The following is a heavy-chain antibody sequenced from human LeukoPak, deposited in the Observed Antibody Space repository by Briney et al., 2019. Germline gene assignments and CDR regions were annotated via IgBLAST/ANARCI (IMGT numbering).Heavy chain of an antibody. D-gene: IGHD2-2*01. Sequence: GASVKVSCKASGYTFTSYGISWVRQAPGQGLEWMGWISAYNGNTNYAQKLQGRVTMTTDTSTSTAYMELSSLRSEDTAVYYCARLASSYCSSTSCYPYYYYYYMDVWGKGTTVTVSS. CDR2: ISAYNGNT. J-gene: IGHJ6*03. V-gene: IGHV1-18*01. CDR1: GYTFTSYG. CDR3: ARLASSYCSSTSCYPYYYYYYMDV.